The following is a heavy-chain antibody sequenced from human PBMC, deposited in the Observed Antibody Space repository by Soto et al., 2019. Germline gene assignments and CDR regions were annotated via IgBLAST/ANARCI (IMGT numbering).Heavy chain of an antibody. Sequence: SETLSLTCTVSGGSISSYYWSWIRQPPGKGLEWIGYIYYSGSTNYNPSLKSRVTISVDTSKNQFSLKLSSVTAADTAVYYCAKGGAVAGDNYFDYWGQGTLVTVSS. CDR1: GGSISSYY. V-gene: IGHV4-59*01. CDR3: AKGGAVAGDNYFDY. CDR2: IYYSGST. D-gene: IGHD6-19*01. J-gene: IGHJ4*02.